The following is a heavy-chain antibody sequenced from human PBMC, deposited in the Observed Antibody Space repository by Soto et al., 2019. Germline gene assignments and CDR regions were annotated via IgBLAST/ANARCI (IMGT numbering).Heavy chain of an antibody. Sequence: QLQLQESGPGLVKPSETLSLTCTVSGGSISSSSYYWGWIRQPPGKGLEWVGSIYYSGSTYYNPSLQSRVTISVDTSKNQFSLKLSSVTAADTAVYYCARQGRHYDYIWGSYRYTGFFDYWGQGTLVTVSS. CDR3: ARQGRHYDYIWGSYRYTGFFDY. CDR2: IYYSGST. D-gene: IGHD3-16*02. J-gene: IGHJ4*02. V-gene: IGHV4-39*01. CDR1: GGSISSSSYY.